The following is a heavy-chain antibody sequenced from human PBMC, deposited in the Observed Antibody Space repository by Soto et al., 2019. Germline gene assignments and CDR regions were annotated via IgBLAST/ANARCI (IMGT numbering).Heavy chain of an antibody. CDR3: ARVGHITNYGMAV. CDR1: GGTFSSYP. J-gene: IGHJ6*02. D-gene: IGHD1-26*01. V-gene: IGHV1-69*01. Sequence: QVQLVQSGAEVKKPGSSVKVSCEASGGTFSSYPINWVRQAPGQGLEWMGGIIPFCGTSNYAQKFQGRVTITADDSTSTDYMELRSLRSEDPAGYYCARVGHITNYGMAVWGQGTTVTVSS. CDR2: IIPFCGTS.